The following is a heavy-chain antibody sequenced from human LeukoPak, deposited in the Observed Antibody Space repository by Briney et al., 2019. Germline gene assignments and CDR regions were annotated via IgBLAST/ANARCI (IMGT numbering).Heavy chain of an antibody. CDR3: ARGPYVWGSYRYSYDY. D-gene: IGHD3-16*02. V-gene: IGHV4-34*01. CDR2: INHSGST. CDR1: GGSFSGYY. Sequence: SETLSLTCAVYGGSFSGYYWSWIRQPPGKGLEWNGEINHSGSTNYNPSLKSRVTISVDTSKNQFSLKLSSVTAADTAVYYCARGPYVWGSYRYSYDYWGQGTLVTVSS. J-gene: IGHJ4*02.